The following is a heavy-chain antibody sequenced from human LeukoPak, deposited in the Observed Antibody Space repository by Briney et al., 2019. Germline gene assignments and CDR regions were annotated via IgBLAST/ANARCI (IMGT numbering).Heavy chain of an antibody. V-gene: IGHV3-23*01. CDR1: GFTFTGYA. Sequence: GGSLRLSCAASGFTFTGYAMSWLRQAPGKGLEFVSAISGDAANTFYADSVKGRFTVSRDNSQNTLYLQMNSLRAEDTAVYYCAKEPTYYDFWSGPFDYWGQGTLVTVSS. D-gene: IGHD3-3*01. CDR3: AKEPTYYDFWSGPFDY. CDR2: ISGDAANT. J-gene: IGHJ4*02.